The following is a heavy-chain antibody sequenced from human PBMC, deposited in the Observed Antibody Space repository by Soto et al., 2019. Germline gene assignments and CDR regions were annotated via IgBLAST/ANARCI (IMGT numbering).Heavy chain of an antibody. CDR3: ARDLSSGGSGWFDP. CDR1: GGTFSSYA. D-gene: IGHD2-15*01. J-gene: IGHJ5*02. V-gene: IGHV1-69*13. CDR2: IIPIFGTA. Sequence: AVKVSWKACGGTFSSYAISWVRQAPGQGLEWMGGIIPIFGTANYAQKFQGRVTITADESTSTAYMELSSLRSEDTAVYYCARDLSSGGSGWFDPWGQGTLVTVSS.